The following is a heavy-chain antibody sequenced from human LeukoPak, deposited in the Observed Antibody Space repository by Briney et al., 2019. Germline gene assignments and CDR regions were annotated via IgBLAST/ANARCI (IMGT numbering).Heavy chain of an antibody. J-gene: IGHJ4*02. CDR2: VDAGSGAT. Sequence: ASVKVSCKASGFTFTSSSMQWVRQARGRRLEWIGWVDAGSGATNYAQKFQQRVTITRDTSTRTDHMELSGLRTEDTAVCYCAADFIGVAGSWYWGEGSLVGVCS. CDR3: AADFIGVAGSWY. CDR1: GFTFTSSS. D-gene: IGHD6-19*01. V-gene: IGHV1-58*02.